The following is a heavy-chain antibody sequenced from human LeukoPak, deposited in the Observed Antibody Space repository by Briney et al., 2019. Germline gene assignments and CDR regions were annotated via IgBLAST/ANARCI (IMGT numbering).Heavy chain of an antibody. J-gene: IGHJ4*02. V-gene: IGHV3-43*02. CDR2: ISGDGGST. CDR3: ARDVSWGTSYFDY. CDR1: GFTFDDYA. D-gene: IGHD1-1*01. Sequence: GGSLRLSCAASGFTFDDYAVHWVRQAPGKGLEWVSLISGDGGSTYYADSVKGRFTISRDNGKNSLYLQMNSLRVEDTAFYYCARDVSWGTSYFDYWGQGILVTVSS.